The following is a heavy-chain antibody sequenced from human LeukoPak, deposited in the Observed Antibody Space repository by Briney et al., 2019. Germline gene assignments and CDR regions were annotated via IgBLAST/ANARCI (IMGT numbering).Heavy chain of an antibody. CDR2: INHSGST. Sequence: SETLSLTCAVYGGSFSGYYRSWIRQPPGKGLEWIGEINHSGSTNYNPSLKSRVTISVDTSKNQFSLKLSSVTAADTAVYYCARALNSGSYYYWGQGTLVTVSS. V-gene: IGHV4-34*01. D-gene: IGHD1-26*01. CDR1: GGSFSGYY. J-gene: IGHJ4*02. CDR3: ARALNSGSYYY.